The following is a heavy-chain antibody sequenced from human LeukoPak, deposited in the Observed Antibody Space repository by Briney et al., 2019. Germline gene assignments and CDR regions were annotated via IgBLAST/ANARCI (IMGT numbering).Heavy chain of an antibody. CDR1: GFIVNSNY. Sequence: GGSLRLSCAASGFIVNSNYMNWVRQAPGRGLEWVSVLYSDDTTYYADSVKGRFTISRDNSKNTLYLQMNNLRAEDTAVYYCARGGGYYAIDYWGQGTLVTVSS. V-gene: IGHV3-53*01. CDR3: ARGGGYYAIDY. D-gene: IGHD1-26*01. J-gene: IGHJ4*02. CDR2: LYSDDTT.